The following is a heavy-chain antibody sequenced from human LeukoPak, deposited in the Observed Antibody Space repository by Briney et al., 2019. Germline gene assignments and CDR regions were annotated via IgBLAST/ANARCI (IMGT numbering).Heavy chain of an antibody. J-gene: IGHJ4*02. D-gene: IGHD3-22*01. CDR3: ARALGRDYYDSALDY. V-gene: IGHV3-7*01. Sequence: GGSLRLSCVASGFTFSDYWMSWVRQSPGKGLEWVANTDEAGSGKYYMESVKGRFIISRDNTKNSLYLQMNGLRVEDTAVYSCARALGRDYYDSALDYWGQGTLVTVSS. CDR2: TDEAGSGK. CDR1: GFTFSDYW.